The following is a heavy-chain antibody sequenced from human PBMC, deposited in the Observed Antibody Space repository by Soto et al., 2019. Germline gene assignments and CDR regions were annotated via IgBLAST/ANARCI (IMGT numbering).Heavy chain of an antibody. CDR2: INHSGST. J-gene: IGHJ5*02. CDR3: ARGLGQQWLVRGRSSNWFDP. V-gene: IGHV4-34*01. CDR1: GGSFSGYY. D-gene: IGHD6-19*01. Sequence: PSETLSLTCAVYGGSFSGYYWSWIRQPPGKGLEWIGEINHSGSTNYNPSLKSRVTISVDTSKNQFSLKLSSVTAADTAVYYCARGLGQQWLVRGRSSNWFDPWGQGTLVTVSS.